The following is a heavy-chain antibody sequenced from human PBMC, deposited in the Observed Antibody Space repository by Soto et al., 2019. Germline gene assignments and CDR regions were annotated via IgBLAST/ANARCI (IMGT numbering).Heavy chain of an antibody. CDR2: IYPGDSDT. Sequence: GDSLKISCKGSGYSFTSYWIGWVRQMPGKGLEWMGVIYPGDSDTRYSPSFQGQVTTSADKSISTAYLQWSSLKASDTAMYYCATRSSWDYYYYYGMDFWGQGSTVNVSS. V-gene: IGHV5-51*01. CDR3: ATRSSWDYYYYYGMDF. D-gene: IGHD6-13*01. CDR1: GYSFTSYW. J-gene: IGHJ6*01.